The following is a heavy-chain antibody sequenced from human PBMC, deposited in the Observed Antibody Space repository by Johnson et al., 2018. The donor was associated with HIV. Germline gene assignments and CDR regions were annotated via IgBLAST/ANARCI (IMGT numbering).Heavy chain of an antibody. J-gene: IGHJ3*01. CDR3: ARDSTPWGGDYVGYAFDL. Sequence: QVQLVESGGGLVKPGGSLRLSCAASGFTFSGYYMSWIRQAPGKGLECLSYISSSGYSIYYTDSVKGRFTISRDNAKNSLCLQMNSLRAEDTAVYYCARDSTPWGGDYVGYAFDLWGQGTMVTVSS. CDR1: GFTFSGYY. V-gene: IGHV3-11*04. D-gene: IGHD4-17*01. CDR2: ISSSGYSI.